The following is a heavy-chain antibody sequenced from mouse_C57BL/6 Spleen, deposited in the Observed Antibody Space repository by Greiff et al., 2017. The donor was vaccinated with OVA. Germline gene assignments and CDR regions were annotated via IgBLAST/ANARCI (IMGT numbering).Heavy chain of an antibody. J-gene: IGHJ1*03. Sequence: QVQLKQPGAELVKPGASVKMSCKASGYTFTSYWITWVKQRPGQGLEWLGDIYPGSGSTNYNEKFKSKATLTVDTSSSTAYMQLSSLTSEDAAVYYCARSDYESEYFDVWGTGTTGTVSS. D-gene: IGHD2-4*01. CDR2: IYPGSGST. CDR3: ARSDYESEYFDV. V-gene: IGHV1-55*01. CDR1: GYTFTSYW.